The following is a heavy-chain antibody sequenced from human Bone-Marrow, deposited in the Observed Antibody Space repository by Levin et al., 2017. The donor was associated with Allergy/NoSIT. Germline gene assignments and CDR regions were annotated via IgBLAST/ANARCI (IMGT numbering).Heavy chain of an antibody. CDR3: ARERGAFYYGMDV. CDR1: GFIFSSYS. V-gene: IGHV3-48*02. J-gene: IGHJ6*02. D-gene: IGHD3-10*01. CDR2: ISDSSNDI. Sequence: GESLKISCAASGFIFSSYSMTWVRQAPGKGLEWISYISDSSNDIYYADSVRGRFTVSRDNAKNSLYLQIYYLGDEDTAMYFCARERGAFYYGMDVWGQGTTVTVSS.